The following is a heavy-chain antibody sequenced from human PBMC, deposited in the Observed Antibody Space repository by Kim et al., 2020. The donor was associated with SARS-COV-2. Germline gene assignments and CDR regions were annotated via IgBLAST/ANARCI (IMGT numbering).Heavy chain of an antibody. Sequence: SETLSLTCSVSGGSFNRRDDYWGWIRQPPGKGLEWIGSITYSGQTHFNPSLKSRVSMSVDTSQSQFSLRLSSVTAADGALYFCARHKREYTTRWYEGDNWFDPWGQGILVTVSS. CDR2: ITYSGQT. J-gene: IGHJ5*02. D-gene: IGHD6-13*01. CDR1: GGSFNRRDDY. CDR3: ARHKREYTTRWYEGDNWFDP. V-gene: IGHV4-39*01.